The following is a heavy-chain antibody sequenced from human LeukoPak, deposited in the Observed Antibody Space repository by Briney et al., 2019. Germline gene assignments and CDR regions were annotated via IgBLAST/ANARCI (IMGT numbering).Heavy chain of an antibody. Sequence: PSETLSLTCTVSGGSISSSSYYWGWIRQPPGKGLEWIGSIYYSGSTYYNPSLKSRVTISVDTSKNQFSLKLSSVTAADTAIYYCARRSHWGGFFDYWGQGTLGTVSS. V-gene: IGHV4-39*07. CDR1: GGSISSSSYY. CDR2: IYYSGST. J-gene: IGHJ4*02. CDR3: ARRSHWGGFFDY. D-gene: IGHD7-27*01.